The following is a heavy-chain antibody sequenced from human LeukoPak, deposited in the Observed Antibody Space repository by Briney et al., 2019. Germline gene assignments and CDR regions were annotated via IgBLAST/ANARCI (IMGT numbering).Heavy chain of an antibody. CDR1: GFTFSSYS. Sequence: AGGSLRLSCAASGFTFSSYSMNWVRQAPGKGLEWVSSISSSSSYIYYADSVKGRFTISRDNAKNSLYLQMNSLRAEDTAVYYCARAPTGTWFDPWGQGTLVTVSS. J-gene: IGHJ5*02. CDR3: ARAPTGTWFDP. V-gene: IGHV3-21*01. CDR2: ISSSSSYI.